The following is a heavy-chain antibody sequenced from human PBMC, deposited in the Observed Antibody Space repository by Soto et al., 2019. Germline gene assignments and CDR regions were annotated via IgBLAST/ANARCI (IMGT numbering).Heavy chain of an antibody. CDR2: INPGGGYT. CDR3: GREYFDSRGTPPGD. CDR1: GYAFTDDH. J-gene: IGHJ4*02. Sequence: ASVKGSCKTSGYAFTDDHIHWVRLAPGQGLEWMGVINPGGGYTTYAQKFQGRVTMTRDTSTSTVYMELSSLKSEDTAVYYCGREYFDSRGTPPGDWGQGTLVTVSS. D-gene: IGHD3-22*01. V-gene: IGHV1-46*01.